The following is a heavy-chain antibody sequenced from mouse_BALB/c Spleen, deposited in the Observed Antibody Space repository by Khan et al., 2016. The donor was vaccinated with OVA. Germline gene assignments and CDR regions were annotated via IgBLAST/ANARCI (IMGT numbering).Heavy chain of an antibody. J-gene: IGHJ4*01. Sequence: QIQLVQSGPELMKPGETVKISCKASGYTFTNYGMNWVKQAPGKGLKWMGWINTYTGEPTYADDFKGRFAFSLETSASTAYLQINNLKNEDTVTYFCARPPYFSYVMVYWGQGTSVTVSS. D-gene: IGHD2-10*01. CDR3: ARPPYFSYVMVY. CDR1: GYTFTNYG. V-gene: IGHV9-3-1*01. CDR2: INTYTGEP.